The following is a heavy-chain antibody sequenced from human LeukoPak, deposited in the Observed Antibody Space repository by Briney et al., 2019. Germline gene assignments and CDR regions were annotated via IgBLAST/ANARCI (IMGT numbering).Heavy chain of an antibody. CDR3: ARGGVYSTSAVDY. D-gene: IGHD6-6*01. V-gene: IGHV3-74*01. Sequence: PGGSLRLSCAASGFTFSSYSMSWVRQAPGKGLVWVSRINSDGSSTSYADSVKGRFTISRDNAKLRAEDTAVYYCARGGVYSTSAVDYWGQGTLVTVSS. CDR2: INSDGSST. CDR1: GFTFSSYS. J-gene: IGHJ4*02.